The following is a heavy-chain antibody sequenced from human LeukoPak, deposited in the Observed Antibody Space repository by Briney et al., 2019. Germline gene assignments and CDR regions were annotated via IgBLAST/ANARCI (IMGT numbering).Heavy chain of an antibody. V-gene: IGHV3-21*01. J-gene: IGHJ4*02. CDR1: GFTFSSYS. Sequence: PGGSLRLSCAASGFTFSSYSMNWVRQAPGKGLEWVSSISSSSSYIYYADSVKGRFTISRDNAKNSLYLQMNSLRAEDTAVYYCARDPSSEYNWNSPSDYWGQGTLVTVSS. CDR2: ISSSSSYI. CDR3: ARDPSSEYNWNSPSDY. D-gene: IGHD1-7*01.